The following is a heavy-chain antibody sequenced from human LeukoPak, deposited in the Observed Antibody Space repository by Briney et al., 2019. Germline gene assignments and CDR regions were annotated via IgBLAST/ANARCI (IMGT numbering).Heavy chain of an antibody. J-gene: IGHJ5*02. CDR1: GFTFSSYW. Sequence: PGGSLRLSCAASGFTFSSYWMHWVRQAPGKGLVWVSRINSDGSSTSYADSVKGRFTISRDNAKNTLYLQMNSLRAEDTAVYYCAREGVYCSSTSCVNWFDPWGQGTPVTVSS. D-gene: IGHD2-2*01. CDR2: INSDGSST. CDR3: AREGVYCSSTSCVNWFDP. V-gene: IGHV3-74*01.